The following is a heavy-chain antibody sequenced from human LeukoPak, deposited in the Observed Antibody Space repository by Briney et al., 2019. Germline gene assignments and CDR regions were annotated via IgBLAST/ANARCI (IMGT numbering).Heavy chain of an antibody. CDR2: IYSGGST. Sequence: GGSLRLSCAASGFTVSSNYMSWVRQAPGKGLERVSVIYSGGSTYYADSVKGRFTISRDNSENTLYLQMNSLRAEDTAVYYCARRYFDWLLYGMDVWGKGTTVTVSS. CDR1: GFTVSSNY. V-gene: IGHV3-53*01. D-gene: IGHD3-9*01. CDR3: ARRYFDWLLYGMDV. J-gene: IGHJ6*04.